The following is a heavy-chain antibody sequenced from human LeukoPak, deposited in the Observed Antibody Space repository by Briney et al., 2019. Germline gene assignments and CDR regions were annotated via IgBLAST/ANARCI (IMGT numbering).Heavy chain of an antibody. V-gene: IGHV4-4*02. CDR2: IYHSGST. CDR3: ARKTYDSSGLIPHPGVFDI. J-gene: IGHJ3*02. D-gene: IGHD3-22*01. Sequence: SETLSLTCAVSGGSISTSNWWSWVRQPPGKGLGWIGEIYHSGSTNYNPSLKGRVTISVDKSKNQFSLKLSSVTAADTAVYYCARKTYDSSGLIPHPGVFDIWGQGTMVTVSS. CDR1: GGSISTSNW.